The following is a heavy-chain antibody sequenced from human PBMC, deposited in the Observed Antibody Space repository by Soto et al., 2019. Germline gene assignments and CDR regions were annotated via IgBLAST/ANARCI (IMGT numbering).Heavy chain of an antibody. CDR2: IIPIFGTA. CDR1: GGTFNKNT. D-gene: IGHD3-22*01. J-gene: IGHJ4*02. V-gene: IGHV1-69*01. Sequence: QVQLVQSVAEVKKPGSSVKVSCKASGGTFNKNTISWVRQAPGQGLEWMGGIIPIFGTANYAQKFQGRVTITADESTNTAYMELSRLRSEDTAVYYCARQFDYDTSGYYYAYWGQGTLVTVSS. CDR3: ARQFDYDTSGYYYAY.